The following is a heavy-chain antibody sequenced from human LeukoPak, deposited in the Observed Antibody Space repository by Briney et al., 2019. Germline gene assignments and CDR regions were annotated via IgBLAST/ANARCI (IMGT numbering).Heavy chain of an antibody. J-gene: IGHJ6*03. V-gene: IGHV3-21*01. CDR1: GFTFSSHN. CDR2: ISSSSSYI. Sequence: GGSLRLSCAASGFTFSSHNMNWVRQAPGKGLEWVSSISSSSSYIYYADSVKGRFTISRDNAKNSLYLQMNSLRAEDTAVYYCARGEYSYGPLDYYYYMDVWGKGTTVTVSS. CDR3: ARGEYSYGPLDYYYYMDV. D-gene: IGHD5-18*01.